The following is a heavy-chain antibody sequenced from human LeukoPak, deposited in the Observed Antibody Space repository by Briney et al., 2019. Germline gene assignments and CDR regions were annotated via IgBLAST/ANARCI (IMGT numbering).Heavy chain of an antibody. CDR3: ARDLNWGFDY. CDR2: ISSSSSSI. CDR1: GFTFSSYT. V-gene: IGHV3-48*02. Sequence: PGGSLRLSCAASGFTFSSYTMNWVRQAPGKGLEWVSYISSSSSSISYADSVTGRFTISRDNAKNSLYLQMNSLRDEDTAVYYCARDLNWGFDYWGQGTLVTVSS. J-gene: IGHJ4*02. D-gene: IGHD7-27*01.